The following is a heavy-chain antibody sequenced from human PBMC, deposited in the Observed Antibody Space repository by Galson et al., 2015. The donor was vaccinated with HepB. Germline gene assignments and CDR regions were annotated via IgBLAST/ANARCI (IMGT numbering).Heavy chain of an antibody. CDR3: ARPGIAVGEGDY. CDR2: IYYSGTT. J-gene: IGHJ4*02. CDR1: GGSISSSSYY. Sequence: LTCTVSGGSISSSSYYWGWIRQPPGKGLEWIGSIYYSGTTYYNPSLKSRVTISVDTSKNQFSLKLSSVTAADTAVYYCARPGIAVGEGDYWGQGTLVTVSS. V-gene: IGHV4-39*01. D-gene: IGHD6-19*01.